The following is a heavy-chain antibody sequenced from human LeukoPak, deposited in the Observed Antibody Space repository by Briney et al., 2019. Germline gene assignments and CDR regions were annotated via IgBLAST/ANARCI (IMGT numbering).Heavy chain of an antibody. CDR1: GGSISSSSYY. J-gene: IGHJ3*02. Sequence: ETLSLTCTVSGGSISSSSYYWGWIRQPPGKGLEWIGSIYYSGNTYYNPSLKSRVTISVDTSKNQFSLRLSSVTAADTAVYYCARLGGAFDIWGQATMVTVSS. V-gene: IGHV4-39*01. CDR2: IYYSGNT. CDR3: ARLGGAFDI. D-gene: IGHD1-26*01.